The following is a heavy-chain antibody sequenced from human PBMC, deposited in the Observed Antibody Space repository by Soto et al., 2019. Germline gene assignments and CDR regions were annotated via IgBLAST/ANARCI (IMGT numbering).Heavy chain of an antibody. Sequence: QVQLQQWGAGLLKPSETLSLTCAVYGGSFSGYYWSWIRQPPGKGLEWIGEINHSGSTNYNPSLKSRVTISVDTSKNQFSLKLSSVTAADTAVYCCARRSVAAARGAFDIWGQGTMVTVSS. CDR3: ARRSVAAARGAFDI. CDR2: INHSGST. J-gene: IGHJ3*02. D-gene: IGHD2-2*01. CDR1: GGSFSGYY. V-gene: IGHV4-34*01.